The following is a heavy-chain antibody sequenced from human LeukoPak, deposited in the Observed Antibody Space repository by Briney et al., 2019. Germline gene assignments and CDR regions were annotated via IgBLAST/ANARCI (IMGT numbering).Heavy chain of an antibody. CDR3: TRDGIPETNWSGYYVDY. Sequence: GGSLRLSCTTSGFTFGDYAMSWVRQAPGKGLEWVGFIISKTHGGTTEYAASVKGRFTISRDNSKNIAYLQMNSLKTEDTAVYYCTRDGIPETNWSGYYVDYWGQGTLVTVSS. V-gene: IGHV3-49*04. J-gene: IGHJ4*02. CDR2: IISKTHGGTT. D-gene: IGHD3-3*01. CDR1: GFTFGDYA.